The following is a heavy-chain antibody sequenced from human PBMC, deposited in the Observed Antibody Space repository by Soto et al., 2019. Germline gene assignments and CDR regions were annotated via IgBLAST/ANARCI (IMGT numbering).Heavy chain of an antibody. CDR1: GGYFSSYA. CDR2: VIPIFETT. Sequence: QVQLVQSGADVKKPGSSVRVSCKASGGYFSSYAVSWLRQAHGQGLEWMGGVIPIFETTDYAQNFLGRVTFSADESTRPVYMELSSLRSEDTAVYYCARGTYDLGYFYTLDVWGPGTKVTVSS. CDR3: ARGTYDLGYFYTLDV. V-gene: IGHV1-69*01. J-gene: IGHJ6*02. D-gene: IGHD3-16*01.